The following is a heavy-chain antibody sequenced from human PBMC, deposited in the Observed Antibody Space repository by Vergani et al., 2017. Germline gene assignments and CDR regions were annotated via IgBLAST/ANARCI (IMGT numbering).Heavy chain of an antibody. V-gene: IGHV1-2*02. CDR2: INPNSGGT. J-gene: IGHJ5*02. D-gene: IGHD5-24*01. CDR3: AREFDGYLANRLRLPNNWFDP. Sequence: QVQLVQSGAEVKKPGASVKVFCKASGYTFTGYYMHWVRQAPGQGLEWVGWINPNSGGTNYAQKFQGRVTMTRDTSISTAYMELSRLRSDGTAVYYRAREFDGYLANRLRLPNNWFDPWGQGTLVTVSS. CDR1: GYTFTGYY.